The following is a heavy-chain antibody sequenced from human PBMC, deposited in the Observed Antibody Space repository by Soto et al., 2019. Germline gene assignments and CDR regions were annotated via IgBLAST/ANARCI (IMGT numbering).Heavy chain of an antibody. CDR2: ISSKNGNT. CDR3: ARAPPETPPYY. Sequence: QVQLVQSGADVKKPGASVKVSCKASGYTFSDYGVSWVRQAPGQGLEWMGWISSKNGNTNFAQKFRGRVTMTTDPSTSTVYMELRSLRPDDTAVYYCARAPPETPPYYWGQGTLVTVSS. CDR1: GYTFSDYG. J-gene: IGHJ4*02. V-gene: IGHV1-18*01.